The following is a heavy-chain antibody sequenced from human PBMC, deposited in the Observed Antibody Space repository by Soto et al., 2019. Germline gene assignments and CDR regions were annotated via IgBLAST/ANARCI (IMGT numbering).Heavy chain of an antibody. CDR2: ISAYNGNT. J-gene: IGHJ5*02. CDR1: GYTFTSYG. D-gene: IGHD3-10*01. CDR3: GENPGYHRVRGFTHNNWFDP. V-gene: IGHV1-18*01. Sequence: ASVKVSCKASGYTFTSYGISWVRQAPGQGLEWMGWISAYNGNTNYAQKLQGRVTMTTDTSTSTAYMELRSLRSDDTAVYYCGENPGYHRVRGFTHNNWFDPWGPGTLVTVSS.